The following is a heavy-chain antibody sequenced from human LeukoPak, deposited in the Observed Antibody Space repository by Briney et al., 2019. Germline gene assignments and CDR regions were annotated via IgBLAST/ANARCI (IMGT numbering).Heavy chain of an antibody. Sequence: GGSLRLSCAASGFTFSSHDMHWVRQAPGKGLEWVSITSYDGGKKDYADSVKGRFTISRDNSKNTLYLQMNSLRGEDTAVYYCARDRSKGYYGDEFDFWGQGTLVTVSS. D-gene: IGHD4-17*01. CDR3: ARDRSKGYYGDEFDF. V-gene: IGHV3-30*03. CDR2: TSYDGGKK. J-gene: IGHJ4*02. CDR1: GFTFSSHD.